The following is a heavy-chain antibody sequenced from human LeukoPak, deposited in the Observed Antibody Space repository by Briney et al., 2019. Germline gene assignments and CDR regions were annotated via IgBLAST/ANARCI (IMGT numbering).Heavy chain of an antibody. J-gene: IGHJ2*01. V-gene: IGHV3-74*01. CDR3: ARDSTHYGNCYFDL. CDR2: INRDGSST. D-gene: IGHD4-17*01. Sequence: PGGSLRLSCAASGFTFSSYWMHWVRQAPGKGLVWVSRINRDGSSTSYADSVKGRFTISRDNAKNTLYLQMNSLRAEDTAVYYCARDSTHYGNCYFDLWGRGTLVTVSS. CDR1: GFTFSSYW.